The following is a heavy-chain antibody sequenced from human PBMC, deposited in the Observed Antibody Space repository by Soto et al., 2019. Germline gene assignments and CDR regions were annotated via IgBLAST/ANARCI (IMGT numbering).Heavy chain of an antibody. CDR2: IYPGDSDT. Sequence: GESLKISCKGSGYSFTSYWIGWVRQMPGKGLEWMGIIYPGDSDTRYSPSFQGQVTISADKSISTAYLQWSSLKASDTAMYYCARQAIVVVPAAIKNYYYMDVWGKGTTVTVSS. V-gene: IGHV5-51*01. CDR3: ARQAIVVVPAAIKNYYYMDV. CDR1: GYSFTSYW. J-gene: IGHJ6*03. D-gene: IGHD2-2*01.